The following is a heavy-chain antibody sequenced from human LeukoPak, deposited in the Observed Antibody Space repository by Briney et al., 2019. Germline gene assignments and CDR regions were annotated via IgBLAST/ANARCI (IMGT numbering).Heavy chain of an antibody. CDR1: GFTLRSSA. CDR2: ISGDGGTI. J-gene: IGHJ4*02. CDR3: AKELYGNPSGY. D-gene: IGHD2-8*01. Sequence: GGSLRLSCAASGFTLRSSAMSWVRQTPGKGLEWVSAISGDGGTISYAASVRGRFTISRDNAKNTLFLQMSSLRAGDTALYYCAKELYGNPSGYWGQGTRVTVSS. V-gene: IGHV3-23*01.